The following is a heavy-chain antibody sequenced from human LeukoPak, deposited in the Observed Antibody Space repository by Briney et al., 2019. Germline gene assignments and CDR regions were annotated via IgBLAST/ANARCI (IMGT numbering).Heavy chain of an antibody. D-gene: IGHD1-14*01. CDR2: IIPILGIA. Sequence: GASVKVSCKASGGTFSSYAISWVRQAPGQGLEWMGRIIPILGIANYAQKFQGRVTITADKSTSTAYMELSSLRSEDTAVYYCAREVSRNSSDYYYYYGMDVWGQGTTVTVSS. V-gene: IGHV1-69*04. CDR1: GGTFSSYA. CDR3: AREVSRNSSDYYYYYGMDV. J-gene: IGHJ6*02.